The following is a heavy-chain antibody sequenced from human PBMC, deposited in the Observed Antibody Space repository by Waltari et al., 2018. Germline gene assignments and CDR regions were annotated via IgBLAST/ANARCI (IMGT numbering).Heavy chain of an antibody. Sequence: QLQLQESVPGLVKPSETLSLPCTVPGGPIGSSSYYWGWLRQPPGKGLEWIGSIYYSGSTYYNPSLKSRVTISVDTSKNQFSLKLSSVTAADTAVYYCANIGGDYYYYGMDVWGQGTTVTVSS. V-gene: IGHV4-39*07. J-gene: IGHJ6*02. CDR1: GGPIGSSSYY. CDR2: IYYSGST. CDR3: ANIGGDYYYYGMDV. D-gene: IGHD3-16*01.